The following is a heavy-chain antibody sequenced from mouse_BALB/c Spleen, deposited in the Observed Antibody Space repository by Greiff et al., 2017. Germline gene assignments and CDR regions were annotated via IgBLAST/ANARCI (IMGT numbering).Heavy chain of an antibody. D-gene: IGHD2-13*01. Sequence: EVQLQQSGPELVKPAASVKISCTASGYSFTGYYMHWVKQSHVKSLEWIGRINPYNGATSYNQNFKDKASLTVDKSSSTAYMELHSLTSEDSAVYYCARDDWNYWYFDVWGAGTTVTVSS. CDR1: GYSFTGYY. V-gene: IGHV1-31*01. CDR2: INPYNGAT. CDR3: ARDDWNYWYFDV. J-gene: IGHJ1*01.